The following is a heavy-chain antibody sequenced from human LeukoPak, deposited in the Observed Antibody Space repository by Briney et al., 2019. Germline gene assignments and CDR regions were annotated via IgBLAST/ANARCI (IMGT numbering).Heavy chain of an antibody. Sequence: ASVKVSCKASGYTFTSYGISWVRQAPGQGLEWMGWISAYNGNTNYAQKLQGRVTLTTDTSTSTAYMELRSLRSDDTAVYYCARVPADTYQLLLLKTDAFDIWGQGTMVTVSS. CDR2: ISAYNGNT. D-gene: IGHD2-2*01. CDR1: GYTFTSYG. V-gene: IGHV1-18*01. J-gene: IGHJ3*02. CDR3: ARVPADTYQLLLLKTDAFDI.